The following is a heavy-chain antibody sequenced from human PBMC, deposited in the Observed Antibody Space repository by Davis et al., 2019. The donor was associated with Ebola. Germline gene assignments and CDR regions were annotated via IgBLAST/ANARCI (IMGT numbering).Heavy chain of an antibody. CDR2: IYPGDSDT. Sequence: GESLMLSCKCSGYSFTSYWIGWVRQMPGKGLEWMGIIYPGDSDTRYSPSFQGQVTISADKSISTAYLQWSSLKASDTAMYYCARRVAAAANWFDPWGQGTLVTVSS. V-gene: IGHV5-51*01. CDR3: ARRVAAAANWFDP. J-gene: IGHJ5*02. D-gene: IGHD6-13*01. CDR1: GYSFTSYW.